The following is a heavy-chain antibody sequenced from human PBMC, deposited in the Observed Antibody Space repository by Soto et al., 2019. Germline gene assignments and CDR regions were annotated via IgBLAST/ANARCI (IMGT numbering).Heavy chain of an antibody. Sequence: QITLKESGPTLVKYTQTLTLTCTFSGFSLRSTEVGVGWIRQTPGKALEWLALIYWDDDKRYSPSLKSRLTITKDTSKDQVILTITNMDLVDTGTYYCAHRSGDTQTFDFWGQGTTVTVSS. CDR2: IYWDDDK. CDR3: AHRSGDTQTFDF. V-gene: IGHV2-5*02. CDR1: GFSLRSTEVG. D-gene: IGHD4-17*01. J-gene: IGHJ3*01.